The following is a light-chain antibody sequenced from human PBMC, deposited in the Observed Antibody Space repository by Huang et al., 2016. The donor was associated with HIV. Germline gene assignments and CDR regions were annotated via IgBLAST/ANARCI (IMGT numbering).Light chain of an antibody. Sequence: EIVLPQSPATLSLSPGESATLSCRASQSITSHLAWHQQKPGQAPRLRIYDASKRATGIPTRFSDSGSGTDFTLTISSLEPEDFAVYYCQQRTNRPPWTFGQGTKVEIK. CDR3: QQRTNRPPWT. CDR2: DAS. CDR1: QSITSH. V-gene: IGKV3-11*01. J-gene: IGKJ1*01.